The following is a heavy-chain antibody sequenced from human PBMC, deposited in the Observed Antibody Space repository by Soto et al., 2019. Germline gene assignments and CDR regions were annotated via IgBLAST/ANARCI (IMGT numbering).Heavy chain of an antibody. CDR3: ARDRSSGWYGPYYYYGMDV. V-gene: IGHV1-18*01. Sequence: QVQLVQSGAEVKKPGASVKVSCKASGYTFTSYGISWVRQAPGQGLEWMGWISAYNGNTNYAQKLQGRVTMTTDTSTSTDYMELRSLRSDDTAVYYCARDRSSGWYGPYYYYGMDVWGQGTTVTVSS. CDR1: GYTFTSYG. D-gene: IGHD6-19*01. J-gene: IGHJ6*02. CDR2: ISAYNGNT.